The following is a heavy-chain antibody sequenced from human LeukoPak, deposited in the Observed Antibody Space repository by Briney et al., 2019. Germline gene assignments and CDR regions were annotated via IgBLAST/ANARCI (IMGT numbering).Heavy chain of an antibody. Sequence: GGSLRLSCAASGFTFSSYAMSWVRQAPGKGLEWVSGIRRSGGSTYYADSVQGRFTISRHNSENTLYLEMNSLRPEDTAVYYCARVGVGTVAGNYFDDWGQGTLVTVSS. CDR1: GFTFSSYA. CDR2: IRRSGGST. J-gene: IGHJ4*02. V-gene: IGHV3-23*01. CDR3: ARVGVGTVAGNYFDD. D-gene: IGHD6-19*01.